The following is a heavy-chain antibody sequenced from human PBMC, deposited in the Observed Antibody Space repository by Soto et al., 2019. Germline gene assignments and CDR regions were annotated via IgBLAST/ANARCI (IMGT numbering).Heavy chain of an antibody. D-gene: IGHD3-22*01. CDR2: IDPSDSQT. V-gene: IGHV5-10-1*01. CDR3: AAQIYDSDTGPNFQYYFDS. Sequence: GESLKISCKGSGYSFAGYWITWVRQKPGKGLEWMGRIDPSDSQTYYSPSFRGHVTISVTKSITTVFLQWSSLRASDTAMYYCAAQIYDSDTGPNFQYYFDSWGQGTRVTVSS. J-gene: IGHJ4*02. CDR1: GYSFAGYW.